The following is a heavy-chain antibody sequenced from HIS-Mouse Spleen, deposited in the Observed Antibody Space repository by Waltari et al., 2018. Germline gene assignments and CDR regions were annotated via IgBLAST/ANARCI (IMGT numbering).Heavy chain of an antibody. D-gene: IGHD3-3*01. CDR3: ARSPYYDFWSGYSDNWFDP. Sequence: QVQLQESGPGLVKPSQTLSLTCTVSGGPISSGRYYWSWILPHPGKGLEWIGYIYYSGSTYYNPSLKSRVTISVDTSKNQFSLKLSSVTAADTAVYYCARSPYYDFWSGYSDNWFDPWGQGTLVTVSS. V-gene: IGHV4-31*03. CDR2: IYYSGST. J-gene: IGHJ5*02. CDR1: GGPISSGRYY.